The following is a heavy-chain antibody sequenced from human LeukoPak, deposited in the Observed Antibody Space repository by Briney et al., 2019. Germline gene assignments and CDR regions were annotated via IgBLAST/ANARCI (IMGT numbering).Heavy chain of an antibody. CDR3: AISAGRQIQTARAIDY. CDR1: GYSISSGYY. Sequence: SETLSLTCTVSGYSISSGYYWGWIRQPPGKGLEWIGSGSTYYNPSLKSRVTISVDTSKNQFSLKMSSVTAADTAVYYCAISAGRQIQTARAIDYWGQGTLVTVSS. V-gene: IGHV4-38-2*02. J-gene: IGHJ4*02. D-gene: IGHD1-14*01. CDR2: SGST.